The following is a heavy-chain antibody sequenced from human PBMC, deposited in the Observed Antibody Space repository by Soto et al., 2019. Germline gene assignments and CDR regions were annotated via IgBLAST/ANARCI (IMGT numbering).Heavy chain of an antibody. J-gene: IGHJ4*02. Sequence: PSQTLSLTCAISMDSVSNNRATWNWIRQSPSGGLEWLGRTYYRSKWISDYAMSVKGRISINPDTSKNLVSLHLNFVTPEDTAVYYCARDPPDFNSGFDFWGQGTPVTVSP. CDR3: ARDPPDFNSGFDF. V-gene: IGHV6-1*01. CDR2: TYYRSKWIS. D-gene: IGHD1-26*01. CDR1: MDSVSNNRAT.